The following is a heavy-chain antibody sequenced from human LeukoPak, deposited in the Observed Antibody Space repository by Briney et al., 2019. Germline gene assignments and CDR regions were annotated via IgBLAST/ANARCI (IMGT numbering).Heavy chain of an antibody. Sequence: GGSLRLSCATSGFSLTTYWMSWVRQAPGKGLEWVANIKPDGRGTFYVDSVKGRFSISRDNAKNSVYLQMNSLGEEDTAVYYCTAVDGPWGQGTPVTVSS. J-gene: IGHJ5*02. V-gene: IGHV3-7*01. CDR3: TAVDGP. CDR1: GFSLTTYW. D-gene: IGHD6-19*01. CDR2: IKPDGRGT.